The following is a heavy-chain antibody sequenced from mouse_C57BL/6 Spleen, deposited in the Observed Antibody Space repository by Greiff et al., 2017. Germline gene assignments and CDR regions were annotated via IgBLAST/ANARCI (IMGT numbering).Heavy chain of an antibody. CDR2: IHPNSGST. J-gene: IGHJ4*01. D-gene: IGHD2-4*01. Sequence: QVQLQQPGAELVKPGASVKLSCKASGYTFTSYWMHWVKQRPGKGLEWIGMIHPNSGSTNYNEKFKSKATLTVDKSSSTAYMQLRSLTSEDSAVYYCAREAYYDYYYYAMDYWGQGTSVTVSS. CDR3: AREAYYDYYYYAMDY. CDR1: GYTFTSYW. V-gene: IGHV1-64*01.